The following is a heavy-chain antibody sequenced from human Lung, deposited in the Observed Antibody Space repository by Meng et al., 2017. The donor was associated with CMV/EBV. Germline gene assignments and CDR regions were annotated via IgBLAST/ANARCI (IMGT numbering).Heavy chain of an antibody. CDR1: GFGFVNYS. D-gene: IGHD1-14*01. Sequence: ASGFGFVNYSLTWIRQAPGKSLEWVSYISNSGSTIYYADSVRGRFTISRDNAKNSLYLQMNSLRAEDTAVYYCARSRTQPRSYYFDYWGQGTLVTVSS. CDR3: ARSRTQPRSYYFDY. V-gene: IGHV3-11*04. J-gene: IGHJ4*02. CDR2: ISNSGSTI.